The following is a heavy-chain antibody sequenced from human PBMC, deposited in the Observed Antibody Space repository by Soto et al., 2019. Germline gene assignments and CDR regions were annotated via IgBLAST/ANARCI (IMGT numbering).Heavy chain of an antibody. CDR1: GFTFGGYA. J-gene: IGHJ6*02. Sequence: GGSLRLACTASGFTFGGYAMSWGRQAPGKGLEWVGLIRSKGYDGATEYAASVNGRFIISRDDSKSIAYMQMNSLKTEDTAVYYCTRQAVGFDYYGMDVWGQGTTVTVSS. D-gene: IGHD2-15*01. V-gene: IGHV3-49*04. CDR3: TRQAVGFDYYGMDV. CDR2: IRSKGYDGAT.